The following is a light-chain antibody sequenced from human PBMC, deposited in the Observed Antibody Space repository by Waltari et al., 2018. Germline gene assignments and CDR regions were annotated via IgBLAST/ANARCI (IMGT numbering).Light chain of an antibody. CDR1: QSISSW. J-gene: IGKJ1*01. CDR2: KAS. Sequence: DIQMTQSPYTLSASVGDRVTITCRASQSISSWLAWYQQKPGKAPKLLIYKASSLESEVPSRFSGSGSGTEFTLTISSLQPDDFATYYCQQYNSYAWTFGQGTKVEIK. V-gene: IGKV1-5*03. CDR3: QQYNSYAWT.